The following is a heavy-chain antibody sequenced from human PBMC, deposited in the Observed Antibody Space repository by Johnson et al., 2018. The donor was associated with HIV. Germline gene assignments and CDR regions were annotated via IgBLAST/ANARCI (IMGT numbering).Heavy chain of an antibody. CDR2: ISSSGSTI. CDR3: ARERSTPQPYDYDSSGYRGYSAFDI. J-gene: IGHJ3*02. V-gene: IGHV3-11*04. D-gene: IGHD3-22*01. Sequence: QVQLVESGGGLVKPGGSLRLSCAASGFSFSDYYMSWIRQAPGKGLEWVSYISSSGSTIYYAESVKGRFTFPRDYAKNSLYLQMNSLRAEDTAVYYCARERSTPQPYDYDSSGYRGYSAFDIWGQGTMVTVSS. CDR1: GFSFSDYY.